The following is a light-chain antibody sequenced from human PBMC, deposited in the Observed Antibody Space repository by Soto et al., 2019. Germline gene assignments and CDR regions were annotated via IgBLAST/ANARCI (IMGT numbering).Light chain of an antibody. CDR1: SSNIGSNT. J-gene: IGLJ2*01. CDR3: AAWDYRPNGFGV. CDR2: SNN. V-gene: IGLV1-44*01. Sequence: QSVLTQPPSASGTPGQRVTISCSGSSSNIGSNTVNWYQQLPGTAPKLLIYSNNQRPSGVPDRFSGSKSGTSASLAISGLPSEGEADYYWAAWDYRPNGFGVFGGGDQADRP.